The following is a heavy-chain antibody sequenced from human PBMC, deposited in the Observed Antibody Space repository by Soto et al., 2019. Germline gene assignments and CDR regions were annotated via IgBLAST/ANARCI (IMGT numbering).Heavy chain of an antibody. CDR3: ARTDFWSGYPRGGDYYGMDV. D-gene: IGHD3-3*01. CDR1: GYTFTSYA. Sequence: QVQLVQSGAEVKKPGASVKVSCKASGYTFTSYAIHWVRQAPGQRLEWMGWRNAGNGNTKYSQKFQGRVTITRDTCASTAYMELSSLRSEDTAVYYCARTDFWSGYPRGGDYYGMDVWGPGTTVTVSS. J-gene: IGHJ6*02. CDR2: RNAGNGNT. V-gene: IGHV1-3*01.